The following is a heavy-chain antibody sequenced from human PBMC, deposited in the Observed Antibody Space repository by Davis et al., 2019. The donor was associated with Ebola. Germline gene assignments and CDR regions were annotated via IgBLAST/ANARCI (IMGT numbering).Heavy chain of an antibody. CDR2: TSYKSKWYI. CDR1: GDRVPRAC. V-gene: IGHV6-1*01. D-gene: IGHD5-18*01. J-gene: IGHJ6*02. Sequence: HSQTLSLTCAISGDRVPRACWHWIRQSPSRGLEWLGRTSYKSKWYIDYAVSVKSRITINPDTSKNQFSLQLNSVTPEDTALYYCTRGWLRGGMDVWGEGTTVTV. CDR3: TRGWLRGGMDV.